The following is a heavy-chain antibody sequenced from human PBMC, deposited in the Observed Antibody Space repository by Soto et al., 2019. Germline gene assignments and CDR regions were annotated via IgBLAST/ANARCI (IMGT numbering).Heavy chain of an antibody. V-gene: IGHV1-69*15. CDR2: FIPIFATA. Sequence: QVQLVQSGAEVKKPGSSVKVSCKASGGTFSSYTITWVRQAPGQGLEWMGRFIPIFATANYARKFQGRVTIAADDSTSTAYRELSSLRSEDTAVYYCATTAEMATMGASDIWGQGTMVTVSS. CDR1: GGTFSSYT. D-gene: IGHD5-12*01. J-gene: IGHJ3*02. CDR3: ATTAEMATMGASDI.